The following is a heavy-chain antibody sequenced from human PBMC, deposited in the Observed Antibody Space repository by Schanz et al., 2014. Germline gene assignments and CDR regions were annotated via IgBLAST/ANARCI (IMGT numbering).Heavy chain of an antibody. CDR2: IFYTGYT. D-gene: IGHD3-9*01. J-gene: IGHJ4*02. Sequence: QLQLQESGPGLVKPSETLSLTCTVSGGSISSYYWGWIRQPPGKGLEWIGHIFYTGYTYNNPSLGSRVTMSVDTSKIQFSLKRAFVTAADTAVYYCARCLRNYDIMTGYNLSFDYWGLGTLVTVSS. CDR3: ARCLRNYDIMTGYNLSFDY. CDR1: GGSISSYY. V-gene: IGHV4-59*04.